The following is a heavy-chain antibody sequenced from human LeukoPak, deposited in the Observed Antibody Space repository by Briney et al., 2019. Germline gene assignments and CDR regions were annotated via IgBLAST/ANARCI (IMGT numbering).Heavy chain of an antibody. J-gene: IGHJ4*02. CDR3: AKGKGLYDSSGYYYHYFDY. CDR1: GFTLSSYG. V-gene: IGHV3-33*06. D-gene: IGHD3-22*01. CDR2: IWYDGSNK. Sequence: PGRSLRLSCAASGFTLSSYGMHWVRQAPGKGLEWVAVIWYDGSNKYYADSVKGRFTISRDNSKNTLYLQMNSLRAEDTAVYYCAKGKGLYDSSGYYYHYFDYWGQGTLVTVSS.